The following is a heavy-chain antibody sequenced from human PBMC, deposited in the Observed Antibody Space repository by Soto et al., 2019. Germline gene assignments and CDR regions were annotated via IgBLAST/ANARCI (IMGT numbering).Heavy chain of an antibody. Sequence: PGGSLRLSCAASGFTVSSKYMSWVRQAPGKGLEWVSVIYSGGSTYYADSVKGRFTISRDNSKNTLYLQMNSLRAEDTAVYYCARAIGVSELEYWGQGSLVTVSS. CDR1: GFTVSSKY. D-gene: IGHD3-16*01. CDR2: IYSGGST. J-gene: IGHJ4*02. CDR3: ARAIGVSELEY. V-gene: IGHV3-53*01.